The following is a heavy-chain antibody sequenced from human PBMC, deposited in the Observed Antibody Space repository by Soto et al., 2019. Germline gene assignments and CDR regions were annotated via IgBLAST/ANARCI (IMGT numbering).Heavy chain of an antibody. J-gene: IGHJ3*02. CDR1: GFSVSSNY. CDR3: ARRGEGGRAFDI. Sequence: PGWALRLFCAASGFSVSSNYMSWVRQAPGKGLEWVSIIYSGGSTYYVDSVKGRFTISGDNSKNTLYLQMNSLRVEDTAVYYCARRGEGGRAFDIWGQGTMVTV. CDR2: IYSGGST. V-gene: IGHV3-53*01. D-gene: IGHD3-10*01.